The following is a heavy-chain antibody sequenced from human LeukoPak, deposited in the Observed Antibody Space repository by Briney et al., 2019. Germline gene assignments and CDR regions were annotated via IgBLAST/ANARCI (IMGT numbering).Heavy chain of an antibody. Sequence: ASVKVSCKAPGYTFTGYYMHWVRQAPGQGLEWMGWINPNSGGTNYAQKFQGRVTMTRDTSISTAYMELSRLRSDDTAVYYCARDPPLYYYMDVWGKGTTVTVSS. CDR2: INPNSGGT. V-gene: IGHV1-2*02. CDR3: ARDPPLYYYMDV. CDR1: GYTFTGYY. J-gene: IGHJ6*03.